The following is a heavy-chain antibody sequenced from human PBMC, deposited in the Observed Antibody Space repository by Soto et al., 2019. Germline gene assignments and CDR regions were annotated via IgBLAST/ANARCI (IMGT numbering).Heavy chain of an antibody. D-gene: IGHD2-15*01. CDR3: AIAAYCSGATCYSDYNWFDP. Sequence: ASVKVSCKVSGYTLSEVSIHWVRQTPGKGLEWMGGFDPENDETSYAQKFQGRVTLTEDTSTDTAYLELSSLRSEDTAIYYCAIAAYCSGATCYSDYNWFDPWGQGTLVTVYS. CDR1: GYTLSEVS. J-gene: IGHJ5*02. V-gene: IGHV1-24*01. CDR2: FDPENDET.